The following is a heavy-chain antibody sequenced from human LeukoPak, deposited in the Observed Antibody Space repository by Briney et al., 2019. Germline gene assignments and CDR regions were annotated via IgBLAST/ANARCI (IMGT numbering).Heavy chain of an antibody. CDR3: ARFHGNTYGYPHDYKFYYGMDV. CDR2: IYYSVST. Sequence: PSETLSLTCTVSGGSITSHYWSWIRQPPGRGLEWIGYIYYSVSTNYNPSLKSRVTVSVDTSRNQFSLKLSSVTAADTAVYYCARFHGNTYGYPHDYKFYYGMDVWGQGTTVTVSS. V-gene: IGHV4-59*08. CDR1: GGSITSHY. D-gene: IGHD5-18*01. J-gene: IGHJ6*02.